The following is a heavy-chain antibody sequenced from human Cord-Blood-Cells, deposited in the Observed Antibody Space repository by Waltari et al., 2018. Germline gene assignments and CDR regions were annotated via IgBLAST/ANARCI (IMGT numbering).Heavy chain of an antibody. J-gene: IGHJ4*02. CDR3: ARGGNWNDFDY. CDR1: GGPFSSYA. D-gene: IGHD1-20*01. V-gene: IGHV1-69*10. CDR2: IIPILGIA. Sequence: QVQLVQSGAEVKKPGSSVKVTCKASGGPFSSYALSWGRQAPGQGLEWMGGIIPILGIANYAQKFQGRVTITADKSTSTAYMELSSLRSEDTAVYYCARGGNWNDFDYWGQGTLVTVSS.